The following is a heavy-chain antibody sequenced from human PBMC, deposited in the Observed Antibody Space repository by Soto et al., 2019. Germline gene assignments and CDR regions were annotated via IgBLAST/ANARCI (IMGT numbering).Heavy chain of an antibody. D-gene: IGHD2-8*01. CDR2: VRSKIHNYAT. J-gene: IGHJ6*02. CDR1: GFTFSRSD. V-gene: IGHV3-73*01. CDR3: SRHEEVRRMVLYGMDV. Sequence: PGGSLRLSCSASGFTFSRSDLHWVRQAPGKGLEWVGRVRSKIHNYATSFADSVRGRFTISRNDSDNTVSLEMSGLKSEDTALYYCSRHEEVRRMVLYGMDVWGQGTTVTVSS.